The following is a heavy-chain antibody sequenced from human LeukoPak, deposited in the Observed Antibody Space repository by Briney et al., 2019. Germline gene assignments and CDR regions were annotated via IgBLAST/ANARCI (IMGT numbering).Heavy chain of an antibody. V-gene: IGHV5-51*01. D-gene: IGHD3-22*01. CDR1: GYSFTTYW. CDR3: ARQFRDSSGYYSYYFDY. Sequence: GESLKISCKGSGYSFTTYWIGWVRQMPGRGLEWRGIIYSGDSDTRYSPSFQGQVTISADKSISTAYLQWSSLKASDTAMYYCARQFRDSSGYYSYYFDYWGQGTLVTVSS. J-gene: IGHJ4*02. CDR2: IYSGDSDT.